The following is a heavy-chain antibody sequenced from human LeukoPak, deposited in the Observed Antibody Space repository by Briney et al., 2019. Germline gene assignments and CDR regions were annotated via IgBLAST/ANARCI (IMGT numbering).Heavy chain of an antibody. V-gene: IGHV3-21*01. D-gene: IGHD3-10*01. CDR1: GFTFSSYS. Sequence: GGSLRLSCAASGFTFSSYSMNWVRQAPGKGLEWVSSISSSSSYIYYADSVKGRFTISRDNAKNSLYLQMNSLRAEDTAVYYCARNSAYWYGSERMYYFDYWGQGTLVTVPS. J-gene: IGHJ4*02. CDR3: ARNSAYWYGSERMYYFDY. CDR2: ISSSSSYI.